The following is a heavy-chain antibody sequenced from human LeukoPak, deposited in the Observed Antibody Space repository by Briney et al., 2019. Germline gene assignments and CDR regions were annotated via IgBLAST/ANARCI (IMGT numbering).Heavy chain of an antibody. CDR1: GFTFSSYE. D-gene: IGHD6-13*01. J-gene: IGHJ4*02. CDR2: ISSRGTVI. V-gene: IGHV3-48*03. CDR3: VGGETREFTGSWFY. Sequence: GGSLRLSCAASGFTFSSYEMNWVRQAPGKGLEWISYISSRGTVIYYANSVKGRFTISRDNAQNSVYLQMNSLRAEDTAVYYCVGGETREFTGSWFYWGQGTLVTVSS.